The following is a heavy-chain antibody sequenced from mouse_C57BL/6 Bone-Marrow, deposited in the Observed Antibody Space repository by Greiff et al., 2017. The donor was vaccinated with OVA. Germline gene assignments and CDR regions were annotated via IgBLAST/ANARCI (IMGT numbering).Heavy chain of an antibody. Sequence: QVQLQQPGAELVRPGSSVKLSCKASGYTFTSYWMDWVKQRPGQGLEWIGNIYPSDSETHYNQKFKDKATLTVDKSSSTAYMQLSSLTSEDSAVYYCARWGYYYNFDYWGQGTTLTVSS. J-gene: IGHJ2*01. CDR3: ARWGYYYNFDY. V-gene: IGHV1-61*01. CDR2: IYPSDSET. D-gene: IGHD1-1*01. CDR1: GYTFTSYW.